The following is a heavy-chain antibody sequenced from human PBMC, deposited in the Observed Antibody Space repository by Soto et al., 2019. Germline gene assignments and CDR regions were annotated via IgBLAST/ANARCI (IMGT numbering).Heavy chain of an antibody. D-gene: IGHD3-9*01. CDR2: IYHSGST. CDR3: ARASSKFWFQH. CDR1: GGSINSGGYS. Sequence: SETLSLTCAVSGGSINSGGYSWSWIRQPPGKGLEWIGYIYHSGSTYYNPSLKSRVTISVDRSKNQFSLKLSSVTTADTAVYYCARASSKFWFQHWGQGTLVTVSS. J-gene: IGHJ1*01. V-gene: IGHV4-30-2*01.